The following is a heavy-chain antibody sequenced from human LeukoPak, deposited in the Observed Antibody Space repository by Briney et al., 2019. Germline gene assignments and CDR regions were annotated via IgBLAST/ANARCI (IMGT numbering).Heavy chain of an antibody. Sequence: PGGSLRLSCAASGFTFGDYYMSWIRQAPGKGLEWVSYISSGGLYTVYADSVKGRITISRDNSKNTVYLQMNSLRAEDTAVYYCARGGDVTYCSPTNCYLGVWGQGTTVTVSS. CDR3: ARGGDVTYCSPTNCYLGV. D-gene: IGHD2-2*01. J-gene: IGHJ6*02. V-gene: IGHV3-11*05. CDR1: GFTFGDYY. CDR2: ISSGGLYT.